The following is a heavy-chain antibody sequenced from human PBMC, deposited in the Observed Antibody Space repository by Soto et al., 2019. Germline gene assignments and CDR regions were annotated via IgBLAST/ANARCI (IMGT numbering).Heavy chain of an antibody. CDR3: ARTDYKDSPHCFDP. CDR2: IDWDDDK. CDR1: GFSLSTSGMC. V-gene: IGHV2-70*01. J-gene: IGHJ5*02. Sequence: GSGPTVVNTTQTLTLTCTFSGFSLSTSGMCVSWIRQPQGKALEWLALIDWDDDKYYSTSLKTRLTISKDTSKNQVVLTMTNMDPVDTATYYCARTDYKDSPHCFDPWGQGTLVTVSS. D-gene: IGHD4-4*01.